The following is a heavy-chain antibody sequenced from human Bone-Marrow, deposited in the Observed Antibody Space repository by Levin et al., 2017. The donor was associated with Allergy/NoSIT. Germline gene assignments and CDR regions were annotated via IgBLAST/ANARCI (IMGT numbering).Heavy chain of an antibody. J-gene: IGHJ4*02. V-gene: IGHV4-39*01. D-gene: IGHD6-13*01. CDR1: GVSISSSSYY. CDR2: IYYSGST. Sequence: SETLSLTCTVSGVSISSSSYYWGWIRQPPGTGLEWIGSIYYSGSTYYNPSLRSRVTISVDTSKNQFSLKLTSVTAADSAVYYCARLRSSNWYRGGFDHWGQGTLVTFSS. CDR3: ARLRSSNWYRGGFDH.